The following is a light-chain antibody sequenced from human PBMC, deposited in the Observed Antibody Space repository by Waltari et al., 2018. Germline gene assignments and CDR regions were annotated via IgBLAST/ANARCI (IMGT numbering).Light chain of an antibody. J-gene: IGLJ3*02. Sequence: SYVLTQPPSVSVAPGKTARITCGGNNIGSKSVQWYQQKPGQAPVLVIYYDSDRPSGIPERLSGSNSGNTATLTISRVEAGDEADYYCQVWDSSSDHPGVFGGGTKLTVL. CDR2: YDS. CDR1: NIGSKS. CDR3: QVWDSSSDHPGV. V-gene: IGLV3-21*04.